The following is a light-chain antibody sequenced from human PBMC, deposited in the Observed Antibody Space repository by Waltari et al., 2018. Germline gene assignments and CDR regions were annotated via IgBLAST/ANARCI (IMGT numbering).Light chain of an antibody. CDR3: QQYNNWPLT. Sequence: EIVMTQSPATLSVSPGERATLSYRASQSVSSNLAWYQQKPGQAPRLLIYRASTRATEIPARFSGSGSGTEFTLTISSLQSEDFAVYYCQQYNNWPLTFGGGTKVEIK. V-gene: IGKV3-15*01. J-gene: IGKJ4*01. CDR1: QSVSSN. CDR2: RAS.